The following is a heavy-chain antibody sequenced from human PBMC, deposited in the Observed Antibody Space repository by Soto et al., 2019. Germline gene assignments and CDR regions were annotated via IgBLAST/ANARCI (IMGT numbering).Heavy chain of an antibody. D-gene: IGHD4-17*01. CDR1: GGSISSGGYY. CDR3: ARDREDYASWFDP. J-gene: IGHJ5*02. V-gene: IGHV4-31*03. Sequence: QVQLQESGPGLVKPSQTLSLTCTVSGGSISSGGYYWSWIRQHPGKGLEWIGYIYYSGSTYYNPSVKSRVTISVDTSKNQFSLKLSSVTAADTAVYYCARDREDYASWFDPWGQGTLVTVSS. CDR2: IYYSGST.